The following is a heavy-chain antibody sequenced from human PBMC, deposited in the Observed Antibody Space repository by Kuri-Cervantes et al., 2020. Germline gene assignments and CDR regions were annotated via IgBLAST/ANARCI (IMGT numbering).Heavy chain of an antibody. J-gene: IGHJ6*02. V-gene: IGHV1-18*01. CDR1: GYTFTSYG. D-gene: IGHD4-17*01. CDR3: ARDPPMTTVTPYYYYYGMDV. Sequence: ASVKVSCKASGYTFTSYGISWVRQAPGQGLEWMGWISAYNGNTNYAQKLQGRVTMTTGTSTSTAYMELRSLRSDDTAVYYCARDPPMTTVTPYYYYYGMDVWGQGTTVTVSS. CDR2: ISAYNGNT.